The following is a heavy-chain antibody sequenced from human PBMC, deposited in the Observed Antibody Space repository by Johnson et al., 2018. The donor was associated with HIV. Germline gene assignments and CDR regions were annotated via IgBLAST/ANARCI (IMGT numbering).Heavy chain of an antibody. J-gene: IGHJ3*02. Sequence: MLLVESGGGLVQPGVSLRLSCAASGFTFSNYWMSWVRQAPGKGLEWVANIKQDGSEKYYVDSVKGRFTISRDNAKHSLYLQMNSLRAEDTAVYYCARDNGDTIFGVVIREGAFDIWGQGTMVTVSS. CDR3: ARDNGDTIFGVVIREGAFDI. CDR1: GFTFSNYW. CDR2: IKQDGSEK. D-gene: IGHD3-3*01. V-gene: IGHV3-7*01.